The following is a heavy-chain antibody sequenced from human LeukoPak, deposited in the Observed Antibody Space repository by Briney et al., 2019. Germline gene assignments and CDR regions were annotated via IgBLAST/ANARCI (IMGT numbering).Heavy chain of an antibody. D-gene: IGHD3-3*01. Sequence: SQTLSFTCTVSGDSISSGGYYWNWIRQHPGKGLEWIGYIYYSGSTYYNPSLKSRVTISLDTSKNQFSLKLSSVTAADTAVYYCARVSEEYYDFWSGYPGFFDYWGQGTLVTVSS. CDR3: ARVSEEYYDFWSGYPGFFDY. CDR2: IYYSGST. J-gene: IGHJ4*02. V-gene: IGHV4-31*03. CDR1: GDSISSGGYY.